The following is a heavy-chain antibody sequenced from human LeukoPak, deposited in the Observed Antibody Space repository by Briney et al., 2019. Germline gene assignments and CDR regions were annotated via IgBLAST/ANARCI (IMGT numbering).Heavy chain of an antibody. D-gene: IGHD1-1*01. CDR1: EYTFTDYY. J-gene: IGHJ1*01. CDR2: INPSGGST. CDR3: AREDSTRYFQH. Sequence: ASVKVSCKASEYTFTDYYMHWVRQAPGQGLEWMGIINPSGGSTSYAQKFQGRVTMTRDTSTSAVYMELSSLRSEDTAVYYCAREDSTRYFQHWGQGTLVTVSS. V-gene: IGHV1-46*01.